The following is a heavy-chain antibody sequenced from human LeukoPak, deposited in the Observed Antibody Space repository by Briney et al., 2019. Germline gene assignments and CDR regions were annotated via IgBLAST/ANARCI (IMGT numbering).Heavy chain of an antibody. CDR2: IYPGDSDT. V-gene: IGHV5-51*01. CDR1: GYSFTSYW. J-gene: IGHJ3*02. Sequence: GESLKISCKGSGYSFTSYWIGWVRQMPGKGLEWMGIIYPGDSDTRYSPSFQGQVTISADKSISTAYLQWSSLKASDTAMYYCASPPVEMATIGAFDIWGQGTMVTVSS. CDR3: ASPPVEMATIGAFDI. D-gene: IGHD5-24*01.